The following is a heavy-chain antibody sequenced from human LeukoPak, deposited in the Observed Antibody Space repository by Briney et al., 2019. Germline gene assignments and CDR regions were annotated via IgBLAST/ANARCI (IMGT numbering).Heavy chain of an antibody. CDR2: ISYDGSNK. CDR3: AKDLRYDSSGYDY. D-gene: IGHD3-22*01. J-gene: IGHJ4*02. Sequence: GGSLRLSCAASGFTFSSYGMHWVRQAPGKGLEWVAVISYDGSNKYYADSVKGRFTISRDNSKNTPYLQMNSLRAEDTAVYYCAKDLRYDSSGYDYWGQGTLVTVSS. V-gene: IGHV3-30*18. CDR1: GFTFSSYG.